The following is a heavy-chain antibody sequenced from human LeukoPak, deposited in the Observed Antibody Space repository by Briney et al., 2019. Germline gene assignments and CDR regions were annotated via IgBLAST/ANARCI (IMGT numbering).Heavy chain of an antibody. CDR2: ISGSGGTK. V-gene: IGHV3-23*01. J-gene: IGHJ3*02. CDR3: AKDRGGDFYDAFDI. D-gene: IGHD2-21*01. Sequence: GGSLRLSCAASGFTFSSYAMSWVRQAPGKGLEWVSGISGSGGTKYYEDSVKGRFTISRDNSKNILYLQMNSLRAEDTAVYYCAKDRGGDFYDAFDIWGPGTLVTVSS. CDR1: GFTFSSYA.